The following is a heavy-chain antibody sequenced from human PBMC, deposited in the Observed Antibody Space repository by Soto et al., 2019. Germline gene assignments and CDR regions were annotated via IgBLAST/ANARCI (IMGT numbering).Heavy chain of an antibody. V-gene: IGHV3-30-3*01. CDR3: ARGPSSLTRFDY. D-gene: IGHD2-2*01. CDR1: GFTFSSYA. Sequence: GGSLRLSCAASGFTFSSYAMHWVRQAPGKGLEWVAAISYDGSNKYYADTVKGRFTISRDNSKNTLSLQMNSLRAEDTAVYYCARGPSSLTRFDYWGQGILVTVSS. CDR2: ISYDGSNK. J-gene: IGHJ4*02.